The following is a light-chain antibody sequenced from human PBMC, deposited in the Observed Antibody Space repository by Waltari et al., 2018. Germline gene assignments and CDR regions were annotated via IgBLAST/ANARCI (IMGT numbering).Light chain of an antibody. V-gene: IGKV3-11*01. CDR3: QQRTNWPLT. J-gene: IGKJ4*01. CDR2: DAS. Sequence: EVVLTQSPATRPLSPGERATLSCRASQSVSYYLAWYQQQPGQAPRPLIYDASNRATGIPARFSGSGSGTDFTLTISSLEPEDFAVYYCQQRTNWPLTFGGGTKVEI. CDR1: QSVSYY.